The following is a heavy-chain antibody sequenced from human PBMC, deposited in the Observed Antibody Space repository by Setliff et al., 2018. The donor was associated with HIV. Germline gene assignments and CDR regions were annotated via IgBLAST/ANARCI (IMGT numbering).Heavy chain of an antibody. CDR1: GGSLGGYF. J-gene: IGHJ6*03. CDR3: AREFEYYDSRGFRYYYMDV. CDR2: RYAGGSA. D-gene: IGHD3-22*01. Sequence: PSETLSLTCTVSGGSLGGYFWSWIRQPAGKGLEWIGNRYAGGSANYAPSLKGRVSISEDTSKNQFSLELKSVTAADTAVYYCAREFEYYDSRGFRYYYMDVSGKGTAVTVSS. V-gene: IGHV4-4*07.